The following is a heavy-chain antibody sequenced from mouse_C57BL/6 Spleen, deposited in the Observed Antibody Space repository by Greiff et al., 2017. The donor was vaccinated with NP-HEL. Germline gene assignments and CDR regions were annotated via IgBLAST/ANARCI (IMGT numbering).Heavy chain of an antibody. V-gene: IGHV1-64*01. J-gene: IGHJ4*01. CDR1: GYTFTSYW. Sequence: QVQLQQPGAELVKPGASVKLSCKASGYTFTSYWMHWVKQRPGQGLEWIGMIHPNSGSTNYNEKFKSKATLTVDKSSSTAYMQLSSLASEDSAVYYCARSYSKAMDYWGQGTSVTVSS. D-gene: IGHD2-5*01. CDR2: IHPNSGST. CDR3: ARSYSKAMDY.